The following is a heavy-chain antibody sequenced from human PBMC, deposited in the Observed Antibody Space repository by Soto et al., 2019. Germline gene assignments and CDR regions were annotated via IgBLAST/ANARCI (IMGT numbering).Heavy chain of an antibody. D-gene: IGHD2-8*02. Sequence: EVQLVESGGGLVKPGGSLRLSCAASGFTFSIYTMSWVRQAPGKGLEWVSSISSTSAYIYYGDSVKGRFTISRGNAENSLYLQMDSQRDEDTAVYYCARDSSLFCTGETCYLQDAFDIWGQWTMVTVSS. J-gene: IGHJ3*02. V-gene: IGHV3-21*01. CDR3: ARDSSLFCTGETCYLQDAFDI. CDR2: ISSTSAYI. CDR1: GFTFSIYT.